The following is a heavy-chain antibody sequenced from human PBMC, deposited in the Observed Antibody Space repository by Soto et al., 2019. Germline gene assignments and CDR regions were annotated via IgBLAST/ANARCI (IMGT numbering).Heavy chain of an antibody. CDR2: IWYDGSNK. CDR1: GFTFSSYG. CDR3: ARGELGLPRAFDI. V-gene: IGHV3-33*01. J-gene: IGHJ3*02. D-gene: IGHD1-26*01. Sequence: QVQLVESGGGVVQPGRSLRLSCAASGFTFSSYGMHWVRQAPGKGLEWVAVIWYDGSNKYYADSVKGRFTISRDNSKNTLYLQMNSLRAEDTAVYYCARGELGLPRAFDIWGQGTMVTVSS.